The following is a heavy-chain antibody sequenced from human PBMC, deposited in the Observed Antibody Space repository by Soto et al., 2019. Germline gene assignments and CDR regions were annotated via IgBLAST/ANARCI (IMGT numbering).Heavy chain of an antibody. J-gene: IGHJ4*02. CDR3: ARLSIGSSLDY. CDR1: GFTFSSYE. Sequence: GGSLRLSCAASGFTFSSYEMNWVRQAPGKGLEWVSYISSSGSTIYYADSVKGRFTISRDNAKNSLYLQVNSLRAEDTAVYYCARLSIGSSLDYWGQGTLVTVSS. CDR2: ISSSGSTI. V-gene: IGHV3-48*03. D-gene: IGHD6-6*01.